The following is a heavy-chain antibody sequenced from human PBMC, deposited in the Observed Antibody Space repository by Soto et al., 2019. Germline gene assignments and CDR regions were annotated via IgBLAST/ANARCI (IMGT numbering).Heavy chain of an antibody. CDR3: ARHSHYDILTRSPRDYFDY. D-gene: IGHD3-9*01. CDR2: INPNSGGT. J-gene: IGHJ4*02. CDR1: GYTFTGYY. V-gene: IGHV1-2*02. Sequence: GASVKVSCKASGYTFTGYYIHWVRQAPGQGLEWMGWINPNSGGTNYAQKFQGRVTMTRDTSISTAYMELSRLRSDDTAVYYCARHSHYDILTRSPRDYFDYWGQGTLVTVSS.